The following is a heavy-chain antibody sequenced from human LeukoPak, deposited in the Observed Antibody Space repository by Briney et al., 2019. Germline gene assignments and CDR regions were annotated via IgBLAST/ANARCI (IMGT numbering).Heavy chain of an antibody. CDR1: GLTFDDYG. D-gene: IGHD3-9*01. Sequence: GGSLRLSCAASGLTFDDYGMNWVRQAPGKGLEWVSGINWNGGSTGYADSVKGRFTISRDNAKNSMYLQMNSLRAEDTAVYYCARDEIYYDILAGYRHFDYWGQGTLVTVFS. CDR2: INWNGGST. J-gene: IGHJ4*02. V-gene: IGHV3-20*04. CDR3: ARDEIYYDILAGYRHFDY.